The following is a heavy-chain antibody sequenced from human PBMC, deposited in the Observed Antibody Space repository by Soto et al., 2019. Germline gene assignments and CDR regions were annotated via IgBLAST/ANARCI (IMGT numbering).Heavy chain of an antibody. CDR1: GYTFSNFW. V-gene: IGHV3-7*04. D-gene: IGHD3-10*01. CDR3: AGGSGWLIDH. CDR2: IRQDGSED. Sequence: PGGSLRLSCAASGYTFSNFWMNWVRQAPGRGLEWLAIIRQDGSEDLYVDSLKDRFTISRDNAKNSLYPQINSLRAEDTAVYYCAGGSGWLIDHWGQGTLVTVSS. J-gene: IGHJ4*02.